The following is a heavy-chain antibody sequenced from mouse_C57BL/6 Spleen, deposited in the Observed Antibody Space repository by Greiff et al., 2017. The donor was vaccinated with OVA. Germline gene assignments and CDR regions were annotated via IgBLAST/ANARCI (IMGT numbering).Heavy chain of an antibody. Sequence: QVQPQQSGAELARPGASVKMFCKASGYPFTSYTMHWVKQRPGQGPEWIGYIYPSSGYTKYNQKFKDKATLTADKSSSTAYMQLSSLTSEDSAVYYCARTFDYWGQGTTLTVSS. CDR2: IYPSSGYT. J-gene: IGHJ2*01. CDR1: GYPFTSYT. V-gene: IGHV1-4*01. CDR3: ARTFDY.